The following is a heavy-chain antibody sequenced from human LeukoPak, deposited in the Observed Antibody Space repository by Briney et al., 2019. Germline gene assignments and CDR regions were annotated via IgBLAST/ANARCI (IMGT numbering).Heavy chain of an antibody. CDR3: AKGGRSTTPGY. Sequence: GGSLRLSCAASGFTFSSSDMDWVRQAPGKGLEWVASISSSSLIYYTDSVKGRFTISRDNAKNSLYLQMNSLRAEDTAVYFCAKGGRSTTPGYWGQGTLVTVSS. V-gene: IGHV3-21*01. CDR1: GFTFSSSD. D-gene: IGHD6-13*01. J-gene: IGHJ4*02. CDR2: ISSSSLI.